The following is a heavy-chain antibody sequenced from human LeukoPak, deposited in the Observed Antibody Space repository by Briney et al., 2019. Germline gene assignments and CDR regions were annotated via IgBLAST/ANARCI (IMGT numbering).Heavy chain of an antibody. D-gene: IGHD4-17*01. Sequence: GGSLRLSCAASGFTFSSYSMNWVRQALRKGLEWVSSISSSSSYIYYADSVKGRFTISRDNAKNSLYLQMNSLRAEDTAVYYCARDWEATVSFLDYWGQGTLVTVSS. V-gene: IGHV3-21*01. CDR1: GFTFSSYS. CDR2: ISSSSSYI. CDR3: ARDWEATVSFLDY. J-gene: IGHJ4*02.